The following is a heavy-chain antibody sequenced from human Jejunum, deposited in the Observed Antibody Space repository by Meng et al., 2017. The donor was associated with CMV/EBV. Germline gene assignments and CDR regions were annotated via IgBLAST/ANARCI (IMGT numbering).Heavy chain of an antibody. CDR2: ISGSGDST. J-gene: IGHJ5*02. CDR3: AKDPRYCSTSSCYWGTFDP. CDR1: GFFLTTYA. D-gene: IGHD2-2*01. V-gene: IGHV3-23*01. Sequence: EVQLLESGGDLVQPGGSLRLSCAAAGFFLTTYAMNWVRQAPGKGPEWVSSISGSGDSTYYADSVKGRFTISRDNSKNTLYLQMNSLRVEDTALYYCAKDPRYCSTSSCYWGTFDPWGQGTMVTVSS.